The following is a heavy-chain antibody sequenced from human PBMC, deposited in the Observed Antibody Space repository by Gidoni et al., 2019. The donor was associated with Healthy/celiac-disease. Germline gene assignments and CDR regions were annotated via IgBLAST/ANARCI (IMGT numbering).Heavy chain of an antibody. CDR2: INHSGST. J-gene: IGHJ6*03. Sequence: QVQLQQWGAGLLKPSETLSLTCAVYGGSFKGYYWSWIRQPPGKGLEWIGEINHSGSTNYNPSLKSRVTISVDTFKNQFSLKLSSVTAADTAVYYCARGRDGDYSYYYYYYMDVWGKGTTVTVSS. CDR3: ARGRDGDYSYYYYYYMDV. V-gene: IGHV4-34*01. CDR1: GGSFKGYY. D-gene: IGHD4-17*01.